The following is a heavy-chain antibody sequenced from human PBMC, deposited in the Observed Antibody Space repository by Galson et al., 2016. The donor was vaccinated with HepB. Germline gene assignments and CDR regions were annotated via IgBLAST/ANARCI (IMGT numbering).Heavy chain of an antibody. V-gene: IGHV3-74*01. CDR3: RAGAF. D-gene: IGHD6-13*01. CDR1: GFTFSDFY. CDR2: IRTDGTVT. J-gene: IGHJ4*02. Sequence: SLRLSCAASGFTFSDFYMSWLRQPPGKGLLWVACIRTDGTVTHYADSVKGRFAISRDNSKNTVYLQMNSLRAEDTAVYYCRAGAFWGQGTLVTVSS.